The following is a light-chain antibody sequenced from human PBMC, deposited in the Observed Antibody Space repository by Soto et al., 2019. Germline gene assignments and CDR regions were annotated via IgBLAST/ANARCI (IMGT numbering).Light chain of an antibody. CDR3: QQYTNSPEWT. J-gene: IGKJ1*01. V-gene: IGKV3-20*01. CDR1: QSVGGNF. CDR2: GAS. Sequence: EIVLTQSPGTLSLSPGERATLSCRASQSVGGNFLAWYQQKPGQAPRLLIYGASTRATGIPDRFSGSGSGTDFPLTISRLEPAYFSVYHCQQYTNSPEWTFGQGTKVEIK.